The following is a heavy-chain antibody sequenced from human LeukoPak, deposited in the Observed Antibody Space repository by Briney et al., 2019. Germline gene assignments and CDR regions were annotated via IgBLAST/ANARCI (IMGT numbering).Heavy chain of an antibody. D-gene: IGHD1-1*01. CDR3: ARGPRSKLERRRPFDY. Sequence: GASVKVSCKASGYTFTGYYMHWVRQAPGQGLEWMGIINPSGGSTSYAQKFQGRVTMTRDTSTSTVYMELSSLRSEDTAVYYCARGPRSKLERRRPFDYWGQGTLVTVSS. CDR2: INPSGGST. CDR1: GYTFTGYY. J-gene: IGHJ4*02. V-gene: IGHV1-46*01.